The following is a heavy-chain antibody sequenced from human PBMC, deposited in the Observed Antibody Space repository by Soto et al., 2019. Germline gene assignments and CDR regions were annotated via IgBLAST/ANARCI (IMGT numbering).Heavy chain of an antibody. CDR1: GGTFSSYA. CDR2: IIPIFGTA. CDR3: ARWTSNYDFWSGYTGGFDY. V-gene: IGHV1-69*06. D-gene: IGHD3-3*01. J-gene: IGHJ4*02. Sequence: SVKVSCKASGGTFSSYAISWVRQAPGQGLEWMGGIIPIFGTANYAQKFQGRVTITADKSTSTAYMELSSLRSEDTAVYYCARWTSNYDFWSGYTGGFDYWGQGTLVTV.